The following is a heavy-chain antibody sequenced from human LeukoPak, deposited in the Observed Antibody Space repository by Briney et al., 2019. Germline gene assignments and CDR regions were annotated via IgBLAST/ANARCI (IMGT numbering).Heavy chain of an antibody. V-gene: IGHV4-61*01. J-gene: IGHJ4*02. CDR2: IYYDGST. Sequence: SETLSLTCTVSGGSVSSGRDYWSWVRQPPGRGLEWIGNIYYDGSTKYNPSLRSRVTISVDTSKNQFSLRLSSVTPADTAVYYCARDRSPQWLFRWGQGTLVIVSS. D-gene: IGHD6-19*01. CDR3: ARDRSPQWLFR. CDR1: GGSVSSGRDY.